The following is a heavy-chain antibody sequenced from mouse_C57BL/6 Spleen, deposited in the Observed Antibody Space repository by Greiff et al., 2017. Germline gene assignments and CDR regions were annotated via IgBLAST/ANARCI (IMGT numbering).Heavy chain of an antibody. J-gene: IGHJ2*01. CDR1: GFTFSDYG. Sequence: EVKLVESGGGLVKPGGSLKLSCAASGFTFSDYGMHWVRQAPEKGLEWVAYISSGSSTIYYADTVKGRFTISRDNAKNTLFLQMTSLRSEDTAMYYCARRAMSRYYFDYWGQGTTLTVSS. D-gene: IGHD2-3*01. CDR2: ISSGSSTI. V-gene: IGHV5-17*01. CDR3: ARRAMSRYYFDY.